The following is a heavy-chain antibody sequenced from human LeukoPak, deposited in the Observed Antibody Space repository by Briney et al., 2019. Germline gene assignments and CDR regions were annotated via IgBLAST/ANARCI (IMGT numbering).Heavy chain of an antibody. J-gene: IGHJ4*02. CDR3: ARLYGNYQNYFDY. V-gene: IGHV4-39*01. D-gene: IGHD1-7*01. Sequence: SETLSLTCTVSGGSISSTSYYWGWIRQPPGKGLEWIGSIYYSWDTYYNPSLKSRVTISVDTSKNQFSLKLSSVTAADTAVYFCARLYGNYQNYFDYWGQGTLVTVSS. CDR1: GGSISSTSYY. CDR2: IYYSWDT.